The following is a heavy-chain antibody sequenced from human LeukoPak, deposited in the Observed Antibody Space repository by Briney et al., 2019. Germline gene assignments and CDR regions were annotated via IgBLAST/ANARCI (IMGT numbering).Heavy chain of an antibody. D-gene: IGHD1-7*01. Sequence: ASVKVSCKASGYTFTSYDINWVRQATGQGLEWMGWMNPNSGNTGYAQKFQGRVTMTRNTSISTAYMELSSLRSEDTAVYYCARGTGTLAQNYYYYYMDVWGKGTTVTVS. V-gene: IGHV1-8*01. CDR3: ARGTGTLAQNYYYYYMDV. CDR2: MNPNSGNT. J-gene: IGHJ6*03. CDR1: GYTFTSYD.